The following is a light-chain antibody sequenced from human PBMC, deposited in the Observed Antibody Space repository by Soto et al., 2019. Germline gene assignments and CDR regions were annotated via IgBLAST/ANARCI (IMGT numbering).Light chain of an antibody. V-gene: IGKV3-15*01. CDR2: DAS. J-gene: IGKJ1*01. Sequence: EIVMTQSPATLSVSPGERVTLSCRASQSLNSNLAWYQQKPGQPPRLLIYDASMRASGIPVRFSGSGSGTEFNLTISRLDSEDFAVYYCQEYSNRPWTFGQGTKVEIK. CDR3: QEYSNRPWT. CDR1: QSLNSN.